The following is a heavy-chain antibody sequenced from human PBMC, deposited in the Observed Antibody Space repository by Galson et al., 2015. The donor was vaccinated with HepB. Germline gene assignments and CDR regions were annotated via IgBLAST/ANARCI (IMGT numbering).Heavy chain of an antibody. J-gene: IGHJ4*02. Sequence: SLRLSCAASGFTFSGHWMHWVRQAPGTGLEWGTDIWYDGSKKHYAASVKGRFHIYRDNSHSTLYLEMDSLRVEDTAMFYCERGRGADYGGNTGHFDYWGQGTLVTVSS. V-gene: IGHV3-33*08. CDR3: ERGRGADYGGNTGHFDY. D-gene: IGHD4-23*01. CDR2: IWYDGSKK. CDR1: GFTFSGHW.